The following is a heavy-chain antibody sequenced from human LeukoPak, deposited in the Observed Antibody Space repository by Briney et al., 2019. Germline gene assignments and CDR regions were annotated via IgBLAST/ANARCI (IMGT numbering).Heavy chain of an antibody. CDR1: GYSISSGYY. CDR2: VYHSGST. D-gene: IGHD2-8*02. CDR3: ARRSGRPNTGIDY. V-gene: IGHV4-38-2*01. J-gene: IGHJ4*02. Sequence: PSETLSLTCAVSGYSISSGYYWGWIRQPPGKGLEWIGSVYHSGSTYYNPSLKSRVTISVATSKNQFSLRLTSVTAADTAVYYCARRSGRPNTGIDYWGQGTLVTVSS.